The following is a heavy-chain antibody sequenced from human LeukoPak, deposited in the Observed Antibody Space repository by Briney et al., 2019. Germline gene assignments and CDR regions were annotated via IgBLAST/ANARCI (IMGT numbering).Heavy chain of an antibody. CDR1: GYTFTSYG. V-gene: IGHV1-18*01. J-gene: IGHJ4*02. CDR2: ISGYNGNT. Sequence: ASVKVSCKASGYTFTSYGVSWVRQAPGQGLEWMGWISGYNGNTNYEQNFQGRVTMTIDTSTSTAYMELRSLRSDDTAMYYCARDLTMVRGVIVSPFDYWGQGTLVTVSS. CDR3: ARDLTMVRGVIVSPFDY. D-gene: IGHD3-10*01.